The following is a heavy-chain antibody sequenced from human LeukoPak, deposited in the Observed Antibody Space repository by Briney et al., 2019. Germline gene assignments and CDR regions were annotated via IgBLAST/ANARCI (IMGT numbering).Heavy chain of an antibody. CDR3: ARQVVPAATAIDYYYYMDV. V-gene: IGHV7-4-1*02. Sequence: ASVKVSCKASGYTFTSYAMNWVRQAPGQGLEWMGWINTNTGNPTYAQGFTGRFVFSLDTSVSTAYLQISSLKAEDTAVYYCARQVVPAATAIDYYYYMDVWGKGTTVTI. CDR1: GYTFTSYA. CDR2: INTNTGNP. D-gene: IGHD2-2*01. J-gene: IGHJ6*03.